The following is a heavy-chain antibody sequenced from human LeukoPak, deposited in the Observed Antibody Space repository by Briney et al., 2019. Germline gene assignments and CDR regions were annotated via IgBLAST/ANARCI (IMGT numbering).Heavy chain of an antibody. J-gene: IGHJ4*02. CDR1: GFTFSHAW. Sequence: GGSLRLSCVGSGFTFSHAWMSWVRQAPGKGLEWVGRIKSKGGGDTRDYAAPLKGRFTISRDDSRNTVFLQMTRLTNEDTATYHCAKFRSREDLASSFDCWGQGTLVTVSS. CDR2: IKSKGGGDTR. V-gene: IGHV3-15*01. CDR3: AKFRSREDLASSFDC. D-gene: IGHD2-15*01.